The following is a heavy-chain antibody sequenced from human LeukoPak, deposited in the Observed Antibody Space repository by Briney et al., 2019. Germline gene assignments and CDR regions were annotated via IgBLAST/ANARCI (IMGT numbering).Heavy chain of an antibody. CDR2: IYYSGST. J-gene: IGHJ5*02. D-gene: IGHD3-22*01. Sequence: PSETLSLTCTVSGGSISSYYWSWIRQPPGKGLEWIGYIYYSGSTNYNPSLKSRVTISVDTSKNQFSLKLSSVTAADTAVYYCARTGDSSGYYYDRWFDPWAQGTLVTVSS. CDR3: ARTGDSSGYYYDRWFDP. V-gene: IGHV4-59*01. CDR1: GGSISSYY.